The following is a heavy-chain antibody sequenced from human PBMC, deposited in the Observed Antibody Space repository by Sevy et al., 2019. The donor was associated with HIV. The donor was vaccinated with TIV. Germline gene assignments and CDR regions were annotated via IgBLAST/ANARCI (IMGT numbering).Heavy chain of an antibody. J-gene: IGHJ4*02. CDR1: GFNFNNTW. D-gene: IGHD6-19*01. V-gene: IGHV3-15*01. CDR2: VKSEVDGGTR. CDR3: TTGGGSITVAGTPFDY. Sequence: GSLRLSCATSGFNFNNTWMSWVRQAPGKGLGWVGRVKSEVDGGTRDYAAPVRGRFTMSRDDSRSTLYLQMDTLTSEDTAVYYCTTGGGSITVAGTPFDYWGQGTQVTVSS.